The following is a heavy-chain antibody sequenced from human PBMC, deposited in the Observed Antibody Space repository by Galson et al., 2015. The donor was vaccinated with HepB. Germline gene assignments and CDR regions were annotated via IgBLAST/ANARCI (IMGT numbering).Heavy chain of an antibody. CDR1: GFTFSSYA. Sequence: SLRLSCAASGFTFSSYAINWVRQAPGQGLEWVSTIGGSGDDTNYADSVKGRFTISRDNSKNTLYLQMNSLRADDTAVYYCAKDPLLWFGELALHGAFDIWGQGTMVTVSS. J-gene: IGHJ3*02. CDR2: IGGSGDDT. CDR3: AKDPLLWFGELALHGAFDI. V-gene: IGHV3-23*01. D-gene: IGHD3-10*01.